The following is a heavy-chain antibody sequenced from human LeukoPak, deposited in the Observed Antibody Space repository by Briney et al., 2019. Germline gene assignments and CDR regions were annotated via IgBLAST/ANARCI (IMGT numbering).Heavy chain of an antibody. Sequence: GGSLRLSCAASGFTFHSYEMNWVRQAPGKGLEWVSYISSGGDTIYYADSVKGRFTISRDNAKNSLYLQMNSLRAEDTAVYYCAKLAVPGTGGDYWGQGTLVTVSS. CDR1: GFTFHSYE. J-gene: IGHJ4*02. CDR2: ISSGGDTI. CDR3: AKLAVPGTGGDY. D-gene: IGHD6-19*01. V-gene: IGHV3-48*03.